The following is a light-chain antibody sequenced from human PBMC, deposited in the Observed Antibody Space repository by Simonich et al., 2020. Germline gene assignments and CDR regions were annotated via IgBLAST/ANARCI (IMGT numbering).Light chain of an antibody. CDR2: WAS. Sequence: DIVMTKSPDSLAVSLGERATINCKSSQSVLYSSNNKNYLAWYQQKPGQPPKLLIYWASTRESGVPDRVRGSVSGTDFTLTISSLQAEDVAVYYCQQYYSTPLTFGGGTKVEIK. CDR3: QQYYSTPLT. CDR1: QSVLYSSNNKNY. J-gene: IGKJ4*01. V-gene: IGKV4-1*01.